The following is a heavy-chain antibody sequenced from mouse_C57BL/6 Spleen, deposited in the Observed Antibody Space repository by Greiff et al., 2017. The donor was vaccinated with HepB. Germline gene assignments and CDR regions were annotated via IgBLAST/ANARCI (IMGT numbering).Heavy chain of an antibody. Sequence: LVESGAELVRPGASVKLSCKASGYTFTDYYINWVKQRPGQGLEWIARIYPGSGNTYYNEKFKGKATLTAEKSSSTAYMQLSSLTSEDSAVYFCARELTYYFDYWGQGTTLTVSS. D-gene: IGHD5-1*01. CDR2: IYPGSGNT. V-gene: IGHV1-76*01. CDR3: ARELTYYFDY. CDR1: GYTFTDYY. J-gene: IGHJ2*01.